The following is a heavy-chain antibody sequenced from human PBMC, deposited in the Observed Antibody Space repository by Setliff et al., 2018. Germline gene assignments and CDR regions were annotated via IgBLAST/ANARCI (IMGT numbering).Heavy chain of an antibody. J-gene: IGHJ4*02. D-gene: IGHD6-19*01. CDR1: GGSFSDYY. V-gene: IGHV4-34*01. Sequence: KTSETLSLTCAASGGSFSDYYWTWIRQPPGKGLEWIAEINHSASANYNPSLRSRVTMSVDTAKNRFSLNLTSVTAADTAVYYCATSGFCSAGSCYSFDDWGQGALVTVSS. CDR2: INHSASA. CDR3: ATSGFCSAGSCYSFDD.